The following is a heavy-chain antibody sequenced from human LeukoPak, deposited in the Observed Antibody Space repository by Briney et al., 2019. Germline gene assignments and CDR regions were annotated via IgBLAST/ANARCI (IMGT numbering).Heavy chain of an antibody. D-gene: IGHD6-13*01. CDR3: AREYSSSWRGPDAFDI. CDR1: GDSVSSNSAA. V-gene: IGHV6-1*01. J-gene: IGHJ3*02. CDR2: TYCRSKWYN. Sequence: SQTLSLTCAISGDSVSSNSAAWNWIRQSPSRGLEWLGRTYCRSKWYNDYAVSVKSRITINPDTSKNQFSLQLNSVTPEDTAVYYCAREYSSSWRGPDAFDIWGQGTMVTVSS.